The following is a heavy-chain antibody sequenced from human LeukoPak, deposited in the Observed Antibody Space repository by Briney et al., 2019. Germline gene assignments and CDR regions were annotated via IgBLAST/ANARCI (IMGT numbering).Heavy chain of an antibody. Sequence: PSETLSLTCGVYGGSFSGYFWNWIRQSPGKGLEWIGEVHRSGSTNYKPSLKRRVTISIDRSKDQISLDLTSVTAADTAVYYCARELLNAPTPGAYWGQGILVAVSS. V-gene: IGHV4-34*01. CDR2: VHRSGST. D-gene: IGHD2-21*01. J-gene: IGHJ4*02. CDR3: ARELLNAPTPGAY. CDR1: GGSFSGYF.